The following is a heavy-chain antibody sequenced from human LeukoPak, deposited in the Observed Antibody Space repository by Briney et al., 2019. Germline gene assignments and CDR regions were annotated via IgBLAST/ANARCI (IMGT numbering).Heavy chain of an antibody. Sequence: GGSLRLSCAASGFTVSSDYMSWVRQAPGKGLEWVSIIYSGGGTYYADSVKGRFTISRDNSKNTLYLQMNSLRAEDTAVYYCARDSGSYYNYWGQGTLVTVSS. J-gene: IGHJ4*02. CDR3: ARDSGSYYNY. V-gene: IGHV3-66*01. CDR2: IYSGGGT. D-gene: IGHD3-10*01. CDR1: GFTVSSDY.